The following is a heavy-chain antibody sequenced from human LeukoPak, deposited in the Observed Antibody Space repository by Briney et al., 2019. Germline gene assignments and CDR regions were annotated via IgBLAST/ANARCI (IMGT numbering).Heavy chain of an antibody. J-gene: IGHJ4*02. D-gene: IGHD3-16*02. CDR2: INHSGST. CDR1: GGSFSGYY. CDR3: ARHKTYYDYVWGSYRSRHYFDY. Sequence: PSETLSLTCVVYGGSFSGYYWSWISQSPGKGREWVGEINHSGSTNYNTSLKSRVTISVDTSKHQFSLKLSSVTAADTAVYYCARHKTYYDYVWGSYRSRHYFDYWGQGTLVTVSS. V-gene: IGHV4-34*01.